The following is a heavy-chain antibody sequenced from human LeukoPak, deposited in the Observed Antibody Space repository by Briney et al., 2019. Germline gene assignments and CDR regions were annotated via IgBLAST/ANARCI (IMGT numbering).Heavy chain of an antibody. CDR2: KSYDGSNK. CDR1: GFTLSNYG. J-gene: IGHJ3*02. V-gene: IGHV3-30*03. CDR3: ARDLDYYDSSGYFRDAFDI. Sequence: PGGSLRLSCAASGFTLSNYGMHWVRQAPGKGLEWVAGKSYDGSNKYYADSVKGRFTISRDNAKNSLYLQMNSLRAEDTAVYYCARDLDYYDSSGYFRDAFDIWGQGTMVTVSS. D-gene: IGHD3-22*01.